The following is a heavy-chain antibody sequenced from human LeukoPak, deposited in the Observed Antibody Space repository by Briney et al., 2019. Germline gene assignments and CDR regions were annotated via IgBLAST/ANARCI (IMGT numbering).Heavy chain of an antibody. Sequence: ASVTVSCKASGYTFTGYYMHWVRQAPGQGLEWMGWINPNSGGTNYAQKFQGRGTMTSATSISTAYMDLSRLRPDDTAVYYCARDFRAAMVSDWFDPWGQGTLVTVSS. J-gene: IGHJ5*02. CDR3: ARDFRAAMVSDWFDP. V-gene: IGHV1-2*02. CDR1: GYTFTGYY. D-gene: IGHD5-18*01. CDR2: INPNSGGT.